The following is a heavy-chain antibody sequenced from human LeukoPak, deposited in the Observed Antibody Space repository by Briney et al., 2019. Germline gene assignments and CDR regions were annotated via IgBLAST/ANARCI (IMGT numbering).Heavy chain of an antibody. Sequence: ASVKVSCKASGYTFNSYGISWVRQAPGQGLEWMGWIRAFNGNTNYAQKLQGRVTMTTDTSTSTAYMELRSLRSDDTAMYYCARVGHRFLENWGQGTLVTVSS. CDR3: ARVGHRFLEN. CDR1: GYTFNSYG. V-gene: IGHV1-18*01. D-gene: IGHD3-3*01. J-gene: IGHJ4*02. CDR2: IRAFNGNT.